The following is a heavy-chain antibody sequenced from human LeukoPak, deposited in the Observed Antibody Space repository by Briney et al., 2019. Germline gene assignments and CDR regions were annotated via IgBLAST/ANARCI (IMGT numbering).Heavy chain of an antibody. CDR3: ARVGRSTVGGY. V-gene: IGHV3-48*03. CDR1: GFSVSSYE. Sequence: GGSLRLSCAVSGFSVSSYEMNWVRQAPGKGLEWVSYISKSGSDRYYADPVKGRFTMSRDNAKNSLSLQMNSLRVDDTAVYYCARVGRSTVGGYWGQGTLVTVSS. CDR2: ISKSGSDR. D-gene: IGHD4-23*01. J-gene: IGHJ4*02.